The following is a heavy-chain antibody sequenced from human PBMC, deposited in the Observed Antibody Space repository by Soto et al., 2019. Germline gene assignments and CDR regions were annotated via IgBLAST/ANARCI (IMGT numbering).Heavy chain of an antibody. CDR1: GFTFSAYG. Sequence: SGGSLRLSCAASGFTFSAYGMHWVRQAPGKGLERVAVISNDGNNKYHADSVKGRFTISRDNSKNTLYLQMNSLRAEDTAVYYCAKDSGRGSADYYFDYWGRGTLVTVSS. J-gene: IGHJ4*02. D-gene: IGHD3-10*01. CDR3: AKDSGRGSADYYFDY. V-gene: IGHV3-30*18. CDR2: ISNDGNNK.